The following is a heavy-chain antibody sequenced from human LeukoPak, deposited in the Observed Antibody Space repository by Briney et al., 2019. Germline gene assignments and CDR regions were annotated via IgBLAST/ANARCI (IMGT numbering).Heavy chain of an antibody. Sequence: PGRSLRLSCAASGFIFRNYGMHWVRQAPGKGLEWVAVIWYDGSIRYYADSVKGRFTISRDNSKNTLYLQMNSQRAEDTAVYFCARASSGWSTDYWGQGTLVTVSS. V-gene: IGHV3-33*01. CDR2: IWYDGSIR. CDR1: GFIFRNYG. D-gene: IGHD6-19*01. J-gene: IGHJ4*02. CDR3: ARASSGWSTDY.